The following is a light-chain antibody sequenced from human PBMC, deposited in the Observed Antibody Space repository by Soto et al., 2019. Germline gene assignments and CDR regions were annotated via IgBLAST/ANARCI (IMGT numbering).Light chain of an antibody. Sequence: EIVMTQSPATLSVSPGERATLSCRASQSVTSNLAWYQQKPGQAPRLLIYDASTRATGIPARFSGSGSGTDFTLTISSLEPEDFAVYYCRQRSNSPITFGQGTRLEI. CDR2: DAS. CDR1: QSVTSN. J-gene: IGKJ5*01. CDR3: RQRSNSPIT. V-gene: IGKV3-11*01.